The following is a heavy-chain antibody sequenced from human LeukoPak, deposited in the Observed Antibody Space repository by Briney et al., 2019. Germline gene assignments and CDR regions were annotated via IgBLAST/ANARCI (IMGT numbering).Heavy chain of an antibody. CDR1: GFTFNNYW. CDR2: ISDGGDTT. V-gene: IGHV3-23*01. CDR3: AREVPHFSLD. J-gene: IGHJ4*02. Sequence: GGSLRLSCAASGFTFNNYWMSWVRQAPGKGLEWVSTISDGGDTTYYTDSVKGRFTVSRDNSKNTLYLQMNSLRAEDTAVYYCAREVPHFSLDWGQGTLVTVSS. D-gene: IGHD3-16*01.